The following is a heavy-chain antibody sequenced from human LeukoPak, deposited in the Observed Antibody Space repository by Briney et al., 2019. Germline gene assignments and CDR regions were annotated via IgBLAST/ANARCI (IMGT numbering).Heavy chain of an antibody. CDR1: GGSISSYY. V-gene: IGHV4-4*07. CDR3: ARDGLDCSGGSCFDL. CDR2: IYTSGNT. Sequence: SETLSLTCTVSGGSISSYYCSWIRQPAGKGLEWIGRIYTSGNTNYNPSLKSRVTMSVDTSKNHFSLKLSSVTAVDTAVYYCARDGLDCSGGSCFDLWGRGTLVTVSS. J-gene: IGHJ2*01. D-gene: IGHD2-15*01.